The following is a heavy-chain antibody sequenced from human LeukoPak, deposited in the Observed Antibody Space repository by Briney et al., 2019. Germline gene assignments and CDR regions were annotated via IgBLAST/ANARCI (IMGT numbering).Heavy chain of an antibody. CDR3: ARGLVPGYYYGMDV. J-gene: IGHJ6*02. CDR1: GGTFSSYA. CDR2: IIPILGIA. Sequence: SVKVSCKASGGTFSSYAISWVRQAPGQGLEWMGRIIPILGIANYAQKFQGRVTITADKSTSTAYMELSSLRPEDTAVYYCARGLVPGYYYGMDVWGQGTTVTVSS. V-gene: IGHV1-69*04.